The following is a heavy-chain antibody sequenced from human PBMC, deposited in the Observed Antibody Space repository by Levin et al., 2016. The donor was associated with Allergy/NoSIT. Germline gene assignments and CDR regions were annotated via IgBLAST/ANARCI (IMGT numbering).Heavy chain of an antibody. V-gene: IGHV4-39*01. CDR3: ARHPPDSDDRSGYGSRADY. Sequence: SETLSLTCTVSGGSISSTSYYWGWVRQPPGKGLQWIGSIYYSGSTYYNPSLESRVTMSVDTSKNQLFLELSSVTAADTAVYYCARHPPDSDDRSGYGSRADYWGQGTLVTVSS. CDR2: IYYSGST. D-gene: IGHD3-22*01. J-gene: IGHJ4*02. CDR1: GGSISSTSYY.